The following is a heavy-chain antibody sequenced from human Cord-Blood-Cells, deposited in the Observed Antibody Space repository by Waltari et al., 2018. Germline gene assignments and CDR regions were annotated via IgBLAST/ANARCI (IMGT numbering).Heavy chain of an antibody. Sequence: QVQLVQSGAEVKKPGASVKVSCKASGYTFTGYYMHWVRQAPGQGLEWMGWINPNSGGTNYAKKFQGRVTMTRDTSISTAYMELSRLRSDDTAVYYCARLTGDFDYWGQGTLVTVSS. CDR2: INPNSGGT. CDR1: GYTFTGYY. V-gene: IGHV1-2*02. D-gene: IGHD7-27*01. CDR3: ARLTGDFDY. J-gene: IGHJ4*02.